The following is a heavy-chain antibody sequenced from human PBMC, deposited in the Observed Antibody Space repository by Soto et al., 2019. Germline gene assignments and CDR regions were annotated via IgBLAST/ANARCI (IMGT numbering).Heavy chain of an antibody. V-gene: IGHV3-53*01. CDR3: HGYGV. Sequence: VGSLRLSCAVSGFTVTANYMSWVRQTPGKGLEWVAVIFTGGLTLYADSVRDRFTISRDISRNTLDLQMSSLRPDDTAKYYCHGYGVCGRGTLVTVSS. D-gene: IGHD2-15*01. CDR2: IFTGGLT. CDR1: GFTVTANY. J-gene: IGHJ4*02.